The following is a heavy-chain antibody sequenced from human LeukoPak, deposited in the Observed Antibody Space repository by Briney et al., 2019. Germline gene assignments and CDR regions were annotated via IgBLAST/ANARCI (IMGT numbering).Heavy chain of an antibody. D-gene: IGHD5-24*01. CDR2: IKQDGTEK. J-gene: IGHJ6*03. CDR1: GFSFSTYW. Sequence: GGSLRLSCAASGFSFSTYWMSWVRQAPGKGLEWVANIKQDGTEKYYVDSVKGRFTISRDNAKNSLYLQMNSLRAEDTAVYYCARDRWLQSEDYYMDVWGKGTTVTISS. CDR3: ARDRWLQSEDYYMDV. V-gene: IGHV3-7*01.